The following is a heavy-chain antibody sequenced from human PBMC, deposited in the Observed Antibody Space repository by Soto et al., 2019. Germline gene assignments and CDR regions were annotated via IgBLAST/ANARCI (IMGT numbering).Heavy chain of an antibody. CDR2: INPNSGGT. V-gene: IGHV1-2*04. Sequence: GASVKVSCKASGYTFTGYYMHWVRQAPGQGLEWMGWINPNSGGTNYAQKFQGWVTMTRDTSISTAYMELSRLRSDDTAVYYCARERIAVAGPYYYYYGMDVWGQGTTVTVSS. J-gene: IGHJ6*02. CDR1: GYTFTGYY. D-gene: IGHD6-19*01. CDR3: ARERIAVAGPYYYYYGMDV.